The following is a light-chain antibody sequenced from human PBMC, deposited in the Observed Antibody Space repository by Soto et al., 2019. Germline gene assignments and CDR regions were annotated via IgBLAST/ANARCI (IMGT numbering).Light chain of an antibody. CDR1: SSNIGAGYD. CDR2: GNS. J-gene: IGLJ1*01. CDR3: QANDSSLSGSGV. V-gene: IGLV1-40*01. Sequence: QSVLTQPPSVSGAPGQRVTISCTGSSSNIGAGYDVHWYQQLPGTAPKLLIYGNSNRPSGVPDRFSGSKSGTSASLAITGLQAEDEADYYGQANDSSLSGSGVFGTGTKGTVL.